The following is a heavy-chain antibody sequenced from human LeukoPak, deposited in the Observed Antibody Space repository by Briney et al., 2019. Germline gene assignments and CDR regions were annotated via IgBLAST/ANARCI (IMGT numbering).Heavy chain of an antibody. J-gene: IGHJ4*02. Sequence: GASLKVSCKASGYTFTGPYIHWMRQAPGQGLEWMAWINPNSGGTKYAQKFQGRVTVTRDTSTSTAYMELSGLRADDTATYYCARVEYCTKGVCINFDLGGQGTLVAVSS. CDR2: INPNSGGT. CDR3: ARVEYCTKGVCINFDL. CDR1: GYTFTGPY. D-gene: IGHD2-8*01. V-gene: IGHV1-2*02.